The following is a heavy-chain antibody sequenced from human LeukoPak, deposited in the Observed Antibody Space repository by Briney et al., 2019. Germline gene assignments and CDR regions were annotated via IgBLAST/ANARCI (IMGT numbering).Heavy chain of an antibody. CDR1: GFTFSSYS. Sequence: GGSLRLSCVASGFTFSSYSMNWVRQAPGKGLEWVSCISSSSSNIYYADSVKGRFAISRDNAKNSVYLQMNSLRDEDTAVYYCASGSSHYWYFDFWGRGTLVTVSS. CDR3: ASGSSHYWYFDF. J-gene: IGHJ2*01. D-gene: IGHD6-13*01. CDR2: ISSSSSNI. V-gene: IGHV3-21*01.